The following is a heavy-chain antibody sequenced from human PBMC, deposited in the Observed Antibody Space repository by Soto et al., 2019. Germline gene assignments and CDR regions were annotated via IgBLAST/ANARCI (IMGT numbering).Heavy chain of an antibody. CDR3: AKDKDSNYPNWFDP. V-gene: IGHV3-30*18. CDR2: ISYDGSNK. CDR1: GFTFSSYG. D-gene: IGHD4-4*01. J-gene: IGHJ5*02. Sequence: LRLSCAASGFTFSSYGMHWVRQAPGKGLEWVAVISYDGSNKYYADSVKGRFTISRDNSKNTLYLQMNSLRAEDTAVYYCAKDKDSNYPNWFDPWGQGTLVTVSS.